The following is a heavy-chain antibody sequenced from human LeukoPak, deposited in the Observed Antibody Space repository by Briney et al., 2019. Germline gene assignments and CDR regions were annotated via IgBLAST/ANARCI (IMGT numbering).Heavy chain of an antibody. V-gene: IGHV4-61*02. Sequence: SETLSLTCTVSGGSISSSSYYWSWIRQPAGKGLEWIGRIHNSGRTDYNSSLKSRVTMSLDTSKNQVSLKVTSVTAADTAMYYCARRSVVVSAGDAFDIWGQGTMVTVSS. CDR3: ARRSVVVSAGDAFDI. J-gene: IGHJ3*02. CDR1: GGSISSSSYY. D-gene: IGHD2-21*01. CDR2: IHNSGRT.